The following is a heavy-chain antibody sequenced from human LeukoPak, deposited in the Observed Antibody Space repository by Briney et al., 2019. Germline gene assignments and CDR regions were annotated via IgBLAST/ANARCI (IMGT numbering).Heavy chain of an antibody. V-gene: IGHV6-1*01. CDR2: TYYRSKWST. CDR3: ARSTGPIDY. CDR1: GDSVSSNSAA. D-gene: IGHD1-1*01. J-gene: IGHJ4*02. Sequence: SQTLSLTCAISGDSVSSNSAAWNWIRQSPSRGLEWLGRTYYRSKWSTYYAVSVKSRISINRDTSRNQISLQLNSVTPEDTAVYYCARSTGPIDYWGQGTLVTVSS.